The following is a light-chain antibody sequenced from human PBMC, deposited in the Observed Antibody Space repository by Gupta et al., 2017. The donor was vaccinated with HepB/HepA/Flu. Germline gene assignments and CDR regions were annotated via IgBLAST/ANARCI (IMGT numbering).Light chain of an antibody. V-gene: IGKV1-8*01. CDR1: QGISSY. J-gene: IGKJ3*01. CDR2: AAS. Sequence: ATRLTQSPSPLSASTGDRVTTTCRASQGISSYLAWYQQKPGKAPRLLIYAASTLQSGVPARFSGSGSGTDFTLTISSLQSEDFATYYCQQYDSYPPTFGHGTKVDIK. CDR3: QQYDSYPPT.